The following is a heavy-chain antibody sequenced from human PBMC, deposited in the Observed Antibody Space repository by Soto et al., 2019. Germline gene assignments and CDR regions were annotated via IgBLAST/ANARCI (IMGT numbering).Heavy chain of an antibody. D-gene: IGHD3-22*01. CDR2: ISYDGSNK. J-gene: IGHJ4*02. Sequence: GGSLRLSCAASGFTFSSYGMHWVRQAPGKGLEWVAVISYDGSNKYYADSVKGRFTISRDNSKNTLYLQMNSLRAEDTAVYYCAKSDEAMIVVVNNWGQGTLVTVSS. V-gene: IGHV3-30*18. CDR3: AKSDEAMIVVVNN. CDR1: GFTFSSYG.